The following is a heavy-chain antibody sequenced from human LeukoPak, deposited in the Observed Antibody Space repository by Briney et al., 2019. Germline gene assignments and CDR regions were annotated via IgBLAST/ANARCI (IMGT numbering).Heavy chain of an antibody. CDR1: GGSISGYY. J-gene: IGHJ5*02. Sequence: SETLSLTCAVYGGSISGYYWSWIRQPPGKGLEWIGEINHSGRTNYNPSLKSRVTISVDTSKNQFSLKLSSVTAADTAVYYCARGDSSSWYWFDPWGQGTLVTVSS. V-gene: IGHV4-34*01. D-gene: IGHD6-13*01. CDR2: INHSGRT. CDR3: ARGDSSSWYWFDP.